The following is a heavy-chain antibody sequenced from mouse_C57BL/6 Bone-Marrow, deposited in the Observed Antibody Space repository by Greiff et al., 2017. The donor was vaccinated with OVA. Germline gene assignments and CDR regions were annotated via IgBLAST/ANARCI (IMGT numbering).Heavy chain of an antibody. CDR3: TTRYGSSSPYWYFDV. CDR1: GFNIKDDY. CDR2: IDPENGDT. D-gene: IGHD1-1*01. Sequence: EVQLQQSGAELVRPGASVKLSCTASGFNIKDDYMHWVKQRPEQGLEWIGWIDPENGDTEYASKFQGKATITADTSSNTAYLQLSSLTSEDTAVYYCTTRYGSSSPYWYFDVWGTGTTVTVCS. J-gene: IGHJ1*03. V-gene: IGHV14-4*01.